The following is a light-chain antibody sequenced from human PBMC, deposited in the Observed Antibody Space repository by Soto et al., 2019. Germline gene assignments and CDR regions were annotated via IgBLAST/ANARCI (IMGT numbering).Light chain of an antibody. CDR2: EVI. CDR1: SSDIGYYKY. Sequence: QDVLTQPPSASGSPGQSVTISCTGTSSDIGYYKYVSWYQQHPGKAPKLIIYEVIKRPSGVTDRFSGSKSGNTASLTVSGLQAEDEADYYCSSYAGSNLGVFGTGTKLTVL. CDR3: SSYAGSNLGV. J-gene: IGLJ1*01. V-gene: IGLV2-8*01.